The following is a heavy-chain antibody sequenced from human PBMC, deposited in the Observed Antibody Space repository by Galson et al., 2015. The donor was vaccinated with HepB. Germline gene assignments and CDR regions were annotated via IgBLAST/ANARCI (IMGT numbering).Heavy chain of an antibody. Sequence: SLRLSCAASGFTFGGHAIHWVRQAPGKGLEYVSAVSRTGGSTYYADSVKDRFTISRDNSKNTVYLKMSSLRVENTAVYYCVPSYCSGGSCDSTYLYWGQGTLVTVSS. CDR3: VPSYCSGGSCDSTYLY. CDR2: VSRTGGST. J-gene: IGHJ4*02. V-gene: IGHV3-64D*06. CDR1: GFTFGGHA. D-gene: IGHD2-15*01.